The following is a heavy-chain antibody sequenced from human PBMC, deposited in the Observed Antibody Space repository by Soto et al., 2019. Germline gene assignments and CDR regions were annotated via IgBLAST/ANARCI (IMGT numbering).Heavy chain of an antibody. J-gene: IGHJ5*02. CDR2: IHYTGST. V-gene: IGHV4-39*01. Sequence: SETLSLTCTVSGGSISSSNYYRAWIRQPPGKGLEWIGSIHYTGSTYYNPSLKSRVTISVGTSKNQFSLKLTSVSAADTAVYYCARRECSGGTCSFDPWGQGTLVTVS. D-gene: IGHD2-15*01. CDR3: ARRECSGGTCSFDP. CDR1: GGSISSSNYY.